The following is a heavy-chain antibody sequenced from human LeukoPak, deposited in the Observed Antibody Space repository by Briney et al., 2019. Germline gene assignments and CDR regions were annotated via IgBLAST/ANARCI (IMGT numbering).Heavy chain of an antibody. CDR1: GGSISSGGYS. CDR2: IYHSGST. D-gene: IGHD3-22*01. CDR3: ARAADSSDAFDI. J-gene: IGHJ3*02. V-gene: IGHV4-30-2*01. Sequence: TLSLTCTVSGGSISSGGYSWRWIRQPPGKGLEWIGYIYHSGSTYYNPSLKSRVTISVDRSKNQFSLKLSSVTAADTAVYYCARAADSSDAFDIWGQGTMVTVSS.